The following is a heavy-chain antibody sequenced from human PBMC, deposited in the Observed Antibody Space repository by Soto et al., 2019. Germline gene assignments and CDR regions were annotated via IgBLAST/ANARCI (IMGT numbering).Heavy chain of an antibody. CDR3: AKDPGYCSSTTCYDLF. J-gene: IGHJ4*02. Sequence: EVQLLESGGGLVQPGGSLRLSCAASGFTFNSYAMSWVRQAPGRGLEWVSVISGWGDTTYYADSVKGRFTISRDNSKITLYLQMNSLRVEDTAVYYCAKDPGYCSSTTCYDLFWGQGTLVTVSS. CDR1: GFTFNSYA. V-gene: IGHV3-23*01. D-gene: IGHD2-2*01. CDR2: ISGWGDTT.